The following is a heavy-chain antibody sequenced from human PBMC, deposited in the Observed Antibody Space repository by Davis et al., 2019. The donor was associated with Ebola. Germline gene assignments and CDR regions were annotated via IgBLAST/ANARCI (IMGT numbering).Heavy chain of an antibody. CDR1: GYTFSSHG. J-gene: IGHJ6*04. CDR2: ISAYNGNT. D-gene: IGHD6-6*01. V-gene: IGHV1-18*01. CDR3: ARYFARPRYYYYGMDV. Sequence: ASVKVSCKASGYTFSSHGITWVRQAPGQGLEWMGRISAYNGNTNYAQKLQGRVTMTTDTSTSTAYMELRSLRSDDTAVYYCARYFARPRYYYYGMDVWGKGTTVTVSS.